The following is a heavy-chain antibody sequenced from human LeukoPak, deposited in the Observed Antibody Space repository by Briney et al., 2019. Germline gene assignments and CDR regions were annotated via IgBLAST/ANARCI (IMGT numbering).Heavy chain of an antibody. D-gene: IGHD3-10*01. J-gene: IGHJ4*02. V-gene: IGHV3-23*01. Sequence: PGGSLRLSCAASGFTFSAYAMTWVRQAPGKGLEWVLGISGSGGSTYHADSVMGRLTISRENSKNTLYLQMDSLRAEDTAVYYSARRSSHDFDYWGQGTLVSVSS. CDR3: ARRSSHDFDY. CDR2: ISGSGGST. CDR1: GFTFSAYA.